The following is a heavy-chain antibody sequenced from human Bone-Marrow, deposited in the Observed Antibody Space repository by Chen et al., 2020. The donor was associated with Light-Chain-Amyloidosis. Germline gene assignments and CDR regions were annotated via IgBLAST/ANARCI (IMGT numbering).Heavy chain of an antibody. CDR1: GSTFPNYG. D-gene: IGHD5-12*01. CDR3: ARRRDGYNFDY. J-gene: IGHJ4*02. V-gene: IGHV5-51*01. Sequence: ELKLELSGPERKKPGEPRRISCKGSGSTFPNYGIGWVRQMPGKGLEWMGVIYPDDSDARYSPSFEGQVTISADKSITTAYLQWRSLKASDTAMYYCARRRDGYNFDYWGQGTLVTVSS. CDR2: IYPDDSDA.